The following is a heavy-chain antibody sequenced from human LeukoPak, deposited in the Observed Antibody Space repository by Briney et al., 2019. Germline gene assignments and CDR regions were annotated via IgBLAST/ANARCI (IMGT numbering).Heavy chain of an antibody. CDR2: ISWKSGSI. CDR1: GFTFDDYA. D-gene: IGHD3-16*02. Sequence: PGGSLRLSCAASGFTFDDYAMHWVRQAPGKGLEWVSGISWKSGSIDYADSVKGRFTISRDNAKNSLYLQMNSLRAEDTALYYCVKDIFGGVIDDAFDIWGQGTMVTVSS. J-gene: IGHJ3*02. V-gene: IGHV3-9*01. CDR3: VKDIFGGVIDDAFDI.